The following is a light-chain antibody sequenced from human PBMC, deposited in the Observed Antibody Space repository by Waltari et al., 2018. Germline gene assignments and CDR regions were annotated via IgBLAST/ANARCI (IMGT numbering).Light chain of an antibody. J-gene: IGKJ4*01. CDR2: KSS. V-gene: IGKV1-5*03. Sequence: DIQMTQSPSLLSASVGDSVTITCRASQSISRWLAWHQQKPGQAPKMLIYKSSNLDSGVPSRFSGRGSGTEFTLTISSLQPDDFATYYCQEYSTSSLSFAGGTKVDI. CDR3: QEYSTSSLS. CDR1: QSISRW.